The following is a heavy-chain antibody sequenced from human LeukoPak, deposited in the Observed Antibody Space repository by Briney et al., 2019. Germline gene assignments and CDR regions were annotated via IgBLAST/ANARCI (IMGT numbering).Heavy chain of an antibody. CDR1: GFTFSNAW. CDR3: TTYNWNYVSAFDV. CDR2: IKSKTDGGTT. Sequence: GGSLRLSCAASGFTFSNAWMSWVRQAPGKGLEWVGRIKSKTDGGTTDYAAPVKGRFTISRDDSKNTLYLQMDSLKTEDTAVYYCTTYNWNYVSAFDVWGQGTMVTVSS. D-gene: IGHD1-7*01. V-gene: IGHV3-15*01. J-gene: IGHJ3*01.